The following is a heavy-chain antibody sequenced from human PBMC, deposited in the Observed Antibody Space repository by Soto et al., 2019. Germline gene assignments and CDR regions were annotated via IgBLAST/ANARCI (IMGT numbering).Heavy chain of an antibody. V-gene: IGHV3-11*05. Sequence: QVQLVESGGGLVKPGGSLRLSCAASGFTFSDYYMTWIRQAPGKGLEWISYISDSSKYTNYADSVKGRFTISRDNAKNSLYLQMNSLSAEDTAVYYCARGDDYVWGSYRCDYWGRGTLVTVSS. CDR2: ISDSSKYT. CDR1: GFTFSDYY. CDR3: ARGDDYVWGSYRCDY. D-gene: IGHD3-16*02. J-gene: IGHJ4*02.